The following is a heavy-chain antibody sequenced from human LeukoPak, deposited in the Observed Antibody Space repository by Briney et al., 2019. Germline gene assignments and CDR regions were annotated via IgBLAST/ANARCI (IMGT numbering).Heavy chain of an antibody. Sequence: SETLSLTCTVSGGSVSSGSYYWSWVRQPPGKGLEWIVCIDYSGSTYYNPSLKSRVTVSADTSKNQFSLKLTSVTAADTAVYYCARRWYHAYCDYWGQGSLVTVSS. J-gene: IGHJ4*02. CDR1: GGSVSSGSYY. CDR2: IDYSGST. CDR3: ARRWYHAYCDY. D-gene: IGHD2-15*01. V-gene: IGHV4-61*01.